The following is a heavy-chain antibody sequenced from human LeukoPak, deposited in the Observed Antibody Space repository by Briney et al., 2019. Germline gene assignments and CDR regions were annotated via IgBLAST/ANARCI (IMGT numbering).Heavy chain of an antibody. Sequence: SVKVSCKASGGTFNNYAISWVRQAPGLGLQWMGGIIPLIGTPNYAQKFQGRVTITSEESTNTVYMELSSLRSEDTAVYYCARDSDVAPFDSWGQGTLVTVSS. J-gene: IGHJ4*02. CDR3: ARDSDVAPFDS. V-gene: IGHV1-69*01. CDR1: GGTFNNYA. CDR2: IIPLIGTP.